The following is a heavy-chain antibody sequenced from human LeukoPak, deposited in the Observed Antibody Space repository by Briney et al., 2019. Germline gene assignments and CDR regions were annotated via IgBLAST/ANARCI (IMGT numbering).Heavy chain of an antibody. D-gene: IGHD3-3*01. CDR1: GFTFSSYA. CDR2: ISGSGGST. J-gene: IGHJ4*02. CDR3: AKGDDFWNGSCFDY. V-gene: IGHV3-23*01. Sequence: PGGSLRLSCAASGFTFSSYAMSWVRQAPGKWLERVSAISGSGGSTYYADSVKGRFTISRDNSKNTLYLQMNSLRAEDTAVYYCAKGDDFWNGSCFDYWGQGTLVTVSS.